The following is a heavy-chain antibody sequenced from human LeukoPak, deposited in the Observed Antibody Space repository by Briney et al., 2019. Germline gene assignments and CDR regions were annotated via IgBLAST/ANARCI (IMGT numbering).Heavy chain of an antibody. D-gene: IGHD3-16*01. CDR3: AGGVLHGGGNWFDP. J-gene: IGHJ5*02. Sequence: ASVKVSCKTSGYTFTGYYMHWLRQAPGQGLEWMGRINPNSGSTYYAQKFQGRVTMTRDTSISTSYMELTSLISDDAAVYECAGGVLHGGGNWFDPWGQGTLVPVSS. CDR2: INPNSGST. V-gene: IGHV1-2*06. CDR1: GYTFTGYY.